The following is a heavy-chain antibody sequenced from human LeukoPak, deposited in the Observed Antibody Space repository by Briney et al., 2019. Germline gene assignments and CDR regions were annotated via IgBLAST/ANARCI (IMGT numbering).Heavy chain of an antibody. CDR2: IVDNGGST. J-gene: IGHJ4*02. V-gene: IGHV3-23*01. D-gene: IGHD1-7*01. Sequence: GGTLRLSCAGSGFTFSGYAMNWVRQAPGKGLEWVSLIVDNGGSTYYADSVKGRFTISRDNSKNTLYLQMNSLRAEDTAVYYCARNGPKLRAWGYYFDYWGQGTLVTVSS. CDR1: GFTFSGYA. CDR3: ARNGPKLRAWGYYFDY.